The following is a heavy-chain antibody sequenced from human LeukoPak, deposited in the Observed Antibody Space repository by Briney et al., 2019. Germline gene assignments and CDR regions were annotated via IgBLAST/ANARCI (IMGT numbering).Heavy chain of an antibody. V-gene: IGHV3-7*01. CDR1: GFTFSSYS. CDR3: ARDPGYCSGGSCLDY. CDR2: IKQDGSER. D-gene: IGHD2-15*01. Sequence: GGSLRLSCAASGFTFSSYSMNWVRQAPGKGLEWVANIKQDGSERYYVDSVKGRFTISRDNAKNSLYLQMNSLRGEDTAVYYCARDPGYCSGGSCLDYWGQGTLVTVSS. J-gene: IGHJ4*02.